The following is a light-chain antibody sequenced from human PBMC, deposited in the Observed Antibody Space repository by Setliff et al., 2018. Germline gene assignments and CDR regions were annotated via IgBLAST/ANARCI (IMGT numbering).Light chain of an antibody. CDR3: CSYAGSYPWV. CDR2: DVS. Sequence: QSALTQPRSVSGSPGQSVTISCTGTSSDVGGYNYVSWYQQHPGKAPKLMIYDVSKRPSGVPDRFSGSKSGNTAPLTISGLQAEDEADYYCCSYAGSYPWVSGGGTKVTVL. V-gene: IGLV2-11*01. CDR1: SSDVGGYNY. J-gene: IGLJ2*01.